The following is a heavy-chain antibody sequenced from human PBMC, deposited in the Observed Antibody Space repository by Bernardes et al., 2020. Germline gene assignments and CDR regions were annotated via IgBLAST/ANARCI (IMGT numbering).Heavy chain of an antibody. V-gene: IGHV4-39*01. J-gene: IGHJ3*02. D-gene: IGHD4-17*01. Sequence: SETLSLTCTVSGGSISSSSYYWGWIRQPPGKGLEWIGCIYYSGSTYYNPSLKSRVTISVDTSKNQFSLKLSSVTAADTAVYYCARHGSPDYGGSRDAFDIWGQGTMVTVSS. CDR3: ARHGSPDYGGSRDAFDI. CDR1: GGSISSSSYY. CDR2: IYYSGST.